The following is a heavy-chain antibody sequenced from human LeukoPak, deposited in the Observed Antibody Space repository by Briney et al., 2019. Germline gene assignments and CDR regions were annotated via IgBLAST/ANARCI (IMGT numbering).Heavy chain of an antibody. CDR3: ARGYCYNSNCYGNFDF. CDR1: GYTFTSYY. V-gene: IGHV1-46*01. Sequence: GASVKVSYKASGYTFTSYYLHWVRQAPGQGLEWMGLINPSGSSTSNTQKFQGRVTMTRDTSTSTVYMELSSLRSEDTAVYYCARGYCYNSNCYGNFDFWGQGTLVTVSS. CDR2: INPSGSST. D-gene: IGHD2-2*01. J-gene: IGHJ4*02.